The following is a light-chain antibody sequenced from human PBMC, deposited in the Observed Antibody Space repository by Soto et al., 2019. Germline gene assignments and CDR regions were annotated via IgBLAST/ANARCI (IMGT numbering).Light chain of an antibody. CDR3: QQYGDSSWT. CDR2: GAS. V-gene: IGKV3-20*01. CDR1: QSVSSNY. Sequence: EIVLPQSPGTLSLSPGERATLSCRASQSVSSNYLAWCQQKPGQAPRLLIYGASSRATGIPDRFSGSGSGTDFTLTISRLEPEDFAVYYCQQYGDSSWTFGQGTKVEIK. J-gene: IGKJ1*01.